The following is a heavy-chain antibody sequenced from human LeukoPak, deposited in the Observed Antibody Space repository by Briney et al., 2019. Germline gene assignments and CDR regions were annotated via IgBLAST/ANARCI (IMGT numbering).Heavy chain of an antibody. V-gene: IGHV4-39*07. Sequence: SETLSLTCTVSGGSTSSYYWGWIRQPPGKGLEWIGSIYHSGSTYYNPSLKSRVTISVDTSKNQFSLKLSSVTAADTAVYYCARVEGYYYDSSGWFDYWGQGTLVTVSS. D-gene: IGHD3-22*01. CDR2: IYHSGST. CDR3: ARVEGYYYDSSGWFDY. J-gene: IGHJ4*02. CDR1: GGSTSSYY.